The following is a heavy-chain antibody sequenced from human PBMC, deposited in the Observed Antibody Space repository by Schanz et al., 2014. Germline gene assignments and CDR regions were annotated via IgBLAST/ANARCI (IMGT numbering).Heavy chain of an antibody. D-gene: IGHD6-13*01. J-gene: IGHJ1*01. CDR1: GGTFTSYG. Sequence: QVQLVQSGAEVRKPGSSVRVSCKASGGTFTSYGISWVRQAPGQGPEWMGWISDYNADTKYAQKVQGRVTMTPDTSTSTAYMELRSLRSDDTAVYYCAGATYSSSWYGGSEYFQHWGQGTLVTVSS. CDR3: AGATYSSSWYGGSEYFQH. V-gene: IGHV1-18*04. CDR2: ISDYNADT.